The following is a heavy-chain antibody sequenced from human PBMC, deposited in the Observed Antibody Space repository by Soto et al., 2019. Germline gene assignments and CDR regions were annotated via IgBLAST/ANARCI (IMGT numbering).Heavy chain of an antibody. J-gene: IGHJ6*02. D-gene: IGHD3-16*01. V-gene: IGHV3-21*01. Sequence: EMQLVESGGDLVKPGGSLRLSCTASGFTFINYCMNWVRQPPGKGLEWVSRICGSDNIHYGDSVKGRFTISRDNAKNSLCLQMNRLRANDTGRNCFMRVMRGQGIGFGGHETTVTVAS. CDR3: MRVMRGQGIGF. CDR2: ICGSDNI. CDR1: GFTFINYC.